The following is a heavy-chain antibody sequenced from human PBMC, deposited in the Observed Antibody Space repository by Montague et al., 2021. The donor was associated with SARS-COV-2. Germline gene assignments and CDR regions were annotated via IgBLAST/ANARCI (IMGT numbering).Heavy chain of an antibody. CDR2: IYWDDDK. D-gene: IGHD1-26*01. CDR1: GFSLSTSGVG. CDR3: AHRRLHTGSFDY. V-gene: IGHV2-5*02. Sequence: VKPTQTLTLTCTFSGFSLSTSGVGVGWIRQPPGKALEWLALIYWDDDKRYSPSLKSRLTITKDTSKNQVVLTVTNMDPVDTATYYCAHRRLHTGSFDYWGQGALVTVSS. J-gene: IGHJ4*02.